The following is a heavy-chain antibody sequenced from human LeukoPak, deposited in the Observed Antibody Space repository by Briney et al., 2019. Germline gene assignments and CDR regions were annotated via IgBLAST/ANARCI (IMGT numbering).Heavy chain of an antibody. D-gene: IGHD3-10*01. CDR1: GGSVSSGSDY. CDR2: ISYSGST. J-gene: IGHJ4*02. CDR3: ARGQAALWFGEL. V-gene: IGHV4-61*01. Sequence: SETLSLTCTVSGGSVSSGSDYWSWIRQPPGKGLEWIGHISYSGSTNYNPSLKSRVTISLDTSKNQLSLKLSSVTTADTAVYYCARGQAALWFGELWGQGTLVTVSS.